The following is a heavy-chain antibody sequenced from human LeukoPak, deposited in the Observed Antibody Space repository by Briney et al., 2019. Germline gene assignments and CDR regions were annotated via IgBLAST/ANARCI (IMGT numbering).Heavy chain of an antibody. CDR2: ITSKTAGGTT. Sequence: GGSLRLSCAASGFTFSSYEMNWIRQAPGKGLEWVGRITSKTAGGTTDYPALVKGRFIISRDDSKDMLYLQMNSLKTEDTALYYCTTDLGDYGDYLREWGQGTLVTVSS. J-gene: IGHJ4*02. V-gene: IGHV3-15*01. CDR3: TTDLGDYGDYLRE. CDR1: GFTFSSYE. D-gene: IGHD4-17*01.